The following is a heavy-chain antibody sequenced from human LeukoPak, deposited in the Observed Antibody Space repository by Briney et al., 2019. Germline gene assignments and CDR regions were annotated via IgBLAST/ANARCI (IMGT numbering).Heavy chain of an antibody. Sequence: ASVKVSCKASGYTFTAYYIHWVRQAPGQGLEWMGWINPNSGGTNYAQKFQGWVTMTRDTSISTAYMELSRLRSDDTAVYYCARDREGGAHDAFEIWGQGTMVTVSS. CDR1: GYTFTAYY. CDR2: INPNSGGT. J-gene: IGHJ3*02. V-gene: IGHV1-2*04. CDR3: ARDREGGAHDAFEI. D-gene: IGHD3-16*01.